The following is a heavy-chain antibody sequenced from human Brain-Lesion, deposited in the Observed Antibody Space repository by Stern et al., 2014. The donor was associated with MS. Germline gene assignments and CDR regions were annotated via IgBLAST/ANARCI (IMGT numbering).Heavy chain of an antibody. D-gene: IGHD2-2*01. J-gene: IGHJ6*02. V-gene: IGHV4-61*02. CDR2: IFNSGST. CDR1: GGSISSGGYY. CDR3: ARGRVVPGFQYYATDV. Sequence: QVQLQESGPGLVKPSQTLSLSCTVSGGSISSGGYYWSWIRQPAGKGLEWIGRIFNSGSTRYNPSLKGRAPISIDTSKTQFSRRLNSMTAADTAVYYCARGRVVPGFQYYATDVWGQGTTVIVSS.